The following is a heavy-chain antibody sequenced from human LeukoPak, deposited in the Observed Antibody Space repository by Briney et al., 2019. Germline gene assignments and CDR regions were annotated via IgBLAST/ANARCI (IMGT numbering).Heavy chain of an antibody. Sequence: PSETLSLTCTVSGGSISSSSYYWGWIRQPPGKGLEWIGSIYYSGNTYYNPSLKSRVTISVDTSKNQFSLKLSSVTAADTAVYYCARHCSSSGYYFDYWGQGTLVTVSS. CDR2: IYYSGNT. D-gene: IGHD6-6*01. CDR3: ARHCSSSGYYFDY. V-gene: IGHV4-39*01. J-gene: IGHJ4*02. CDR1: GGSISSSSYY.